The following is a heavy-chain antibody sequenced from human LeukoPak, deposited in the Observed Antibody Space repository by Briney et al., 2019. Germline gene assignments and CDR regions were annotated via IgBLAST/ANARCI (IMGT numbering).Heavy chain of an antibody. Sequence: AASVKVSCKASGYTFTGYYMHWVRQAPGQGLEWMGWINPNSGGTNYAQKFQGRVTMTRDTSISTAYMELSRLRSDDTAVYYCARNMVRARNWFDPWGQGTLVTVSS. CDR3: ARNMVRARNWFDP. CDR2: INPNSGGT. CDR1: GYTFTGYY. V-gene: IGHV1-2*02. J-gene: IGHJ5*02. D-gene: IGHD3-10*01.